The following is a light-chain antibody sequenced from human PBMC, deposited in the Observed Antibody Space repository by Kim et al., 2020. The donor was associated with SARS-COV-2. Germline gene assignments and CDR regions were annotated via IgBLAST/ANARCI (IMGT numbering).Light chain of an antibody. CDR2: DVS. V-gene: IGLV2-14*03. CDR1: GRYVGGYNY. Sequence: KSIPRSCTGTGRYVGGYNYVSWYQHHPGKAPKHMIYDVSNRPSGVSTRFSGSESGNTASLTISGLQAEDEADYFCSSYTSSSLYVFGTGTKVTVL. CDR3: SSYTSSSLYV. J-gene: IGLJ1*01.